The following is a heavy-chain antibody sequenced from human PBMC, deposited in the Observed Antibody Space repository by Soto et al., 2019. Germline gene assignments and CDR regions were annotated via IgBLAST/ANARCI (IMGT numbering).Heavy chain of an antibody. CDR2: INSDGSST. J-gene: IGHJ6*02. Sequence: GGSLRLPCAVSLSSYAMTWVRQAPGKGLVWVSRINSDGSSTSYADSVKGRFTISRDNAKNTLYLQMNSLRAEDTAVYYCARDELRFLEWPHYYYGMDVWGQGTTVTVSS. V-gene: IGHV3-74*01. D-gene: IGHD3-3*01. CDR1: LSSYA. CDR3: ARDELRFLEWPHYYYGMDV.